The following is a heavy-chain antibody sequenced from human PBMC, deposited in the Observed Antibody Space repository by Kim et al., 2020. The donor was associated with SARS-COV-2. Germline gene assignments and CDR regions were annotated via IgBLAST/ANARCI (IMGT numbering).Heavy chain of an antibody. D-gene: IGHD1-26*01. V-gene: IGHV4-34*01. J-gene: IGHJ4*02. CDR3: ARGLWVGATHFDY. Sequence: SETLSLTCAVYGGSFSGYYWSWIRQPPGKGLEWIGEINHSGSTNYNPSLKSRVTISVDTSKNQFSLKLSSVTAADTAVYYCARGLWVGATHFDYWGQGTLVTVSS. CDR1: GGSFSGYY. CDR2: INHSGST.